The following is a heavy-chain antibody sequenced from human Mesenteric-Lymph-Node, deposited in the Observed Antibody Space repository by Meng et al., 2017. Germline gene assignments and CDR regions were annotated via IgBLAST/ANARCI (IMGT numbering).Heavy chain of an antibody. CDR1: GFTFSSYA. J-gene: IGHJ1*01. D-gene: IGHD3-22*01. CDR2: ISYDGSNK. Sequence: GESLKISCAASGFTFSSYAIHWVRQAPGKGLEWVAVISYDGSNKYYADSVKGRFTISRDNSKNTLYLQMNSLRAEDTAVYYCARDSSGYYGGEYFQHWGQGTLVTVSS. V-gene: IGHV3-30*04. CDR3: ARDSSGYYGGEYFQH.